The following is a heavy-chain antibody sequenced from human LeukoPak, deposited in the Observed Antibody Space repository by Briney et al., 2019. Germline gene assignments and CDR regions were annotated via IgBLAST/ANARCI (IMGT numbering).Heavy chain of an antibody. D-gene: IGHD3-10*01. CDR2: INQDGNQK. CDR1: GYTFSDYW. CDR3: ARDGRGGYLDY. J-gene: IGHJ4*02. Sequence: GGSLRLSCAASGYTFSDYWTSWVRQAPGKGLEWVANINQDGNQKYYVDSVKGRFTISRDNAKNSLYLQMNNLRVEDTAIYYCARDGRGGYLDYWGQGALVTVS. V-gene: IGHV3-7*01.